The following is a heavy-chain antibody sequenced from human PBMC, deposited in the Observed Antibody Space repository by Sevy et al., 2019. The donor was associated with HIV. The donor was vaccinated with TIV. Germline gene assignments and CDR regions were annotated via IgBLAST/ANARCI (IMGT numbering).Heavy chain of an antibody. J-gene: IGHJ4*02. D-gene: IGHD6-13*01. CDR1: GGSMNNYF. V-gene: IGHV4-59*01. CDR2: IYDSGST. CDR3: ARESIGAVGDFDY. Sequence: SETLSLTCTVSGGSMNNYFWSWIRQPPGKGLEWIAYIYDSGSTNDNPSLKSPGTISEDTSKNQYSQKLTSVTAADTAVYYCARESIGAVGDFDYWGQGTLVTVSS.